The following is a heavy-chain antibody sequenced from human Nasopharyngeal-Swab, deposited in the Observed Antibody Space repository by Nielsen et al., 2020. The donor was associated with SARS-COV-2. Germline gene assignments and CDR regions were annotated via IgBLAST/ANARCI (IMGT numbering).Heavy chain of an antibody. CDR2: IIPIFGTA. J-gene: IGHJ6*03. CDR3: VTSSSKTINYYYYMDV. Sequence: WVRQAPGQGLEWMGGIIPIFGTANYAQKFQGRVTITADESTSTAYMELNSLRSEDTAVYYCVTSSSKTINYYYYMDVWGKGTTVTVSS. V-gene: IGHV1-69*01. D-gene: IGHD6-13*01.